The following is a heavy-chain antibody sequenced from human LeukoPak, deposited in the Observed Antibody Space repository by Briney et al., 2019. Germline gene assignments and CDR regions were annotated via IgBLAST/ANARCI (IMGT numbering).Heavy chain of an antibody. D-gene: IGHD3-10*01. V-gene: IGHV1-18*01. CDR1: GYTFNIYG. CDR3: ARGGSGWFGALEFDY. Sequence: ASVKVSCKASGYTFNIYGVIWVRQAPGKGFEWLGWISGQHGKTTYPQKFQDRVRMTTDTSTSTAYMELRSLTSDDTGVYFCARGGSGWFGALEFDYWGQGTLVTVSS. J-gene: IGHJ4*02. CDR2: ISGQHGKT.